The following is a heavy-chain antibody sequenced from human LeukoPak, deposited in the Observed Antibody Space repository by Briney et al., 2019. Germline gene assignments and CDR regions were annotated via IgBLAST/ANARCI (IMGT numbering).Heavy chain of an antibody. J-gene: IGHJ6*03. Sequence: GGSLRLSCAASGFTFSSYAMSWVRQAPGKGLEWVSAISGSGGSTYYADSVKGRFTISRDNSKNTLYLQMNSLRAEDTAVYYCARDKALYYGSGSYYPSYMDVWGKGTTVTVSS. CDR2: ISGSGGST. CDR1: GFTFSSYA. D-gene: IGHD3-10*01. V-gene: IGHV3-23*01. CDR3: ARDKALYYGSGSYYPSYMDV.